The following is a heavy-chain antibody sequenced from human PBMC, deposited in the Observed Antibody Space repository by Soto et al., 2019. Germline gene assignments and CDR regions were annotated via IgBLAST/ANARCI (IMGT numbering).Heavy chain of an antibody. CDR2: IDTSGHT. V-gene: IGHV3-13*01. Sequence: EVQLVESGGGLVQPGGSLRLSCAASGFTFSDYHMHWVRQAAGKGLEWVSAIDTSGHTFYLGSVRGRFTVSRDDPRSSFYLQMSNLRAEDTAVYYCARLEIIGVKFFAHWGRGVLVTVSS. CDR1: GFTFSDYH. D-gene: IGHD3-10*01. CDR3: ARLEIIGVKFFAH. J-gene: IGHJ4*02.